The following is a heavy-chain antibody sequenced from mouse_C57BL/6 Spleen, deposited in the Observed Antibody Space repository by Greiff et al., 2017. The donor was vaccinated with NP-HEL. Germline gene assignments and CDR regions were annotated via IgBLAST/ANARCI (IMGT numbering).Heavy chain of an antibody. V-gene: IGHV6-6*01. CDR3: TLPHDYGAMDD. CDR2: IRNKANNHAT. D-gene: IGHD2-4*01. Sequence: EVKVDESGGGLVQPGGSMKLSCAASGFTFSDAWMDWVRQSPEKGLEWVAEIRNKANNHATYYAESVKGRFTISRDDSKSSVYLQMNSLRAEDTGIYYCTLPHDYGAMDDWGQGTSVTVSS. CDR1: GFTFSDAW. J-gene: IGHJ4*01.